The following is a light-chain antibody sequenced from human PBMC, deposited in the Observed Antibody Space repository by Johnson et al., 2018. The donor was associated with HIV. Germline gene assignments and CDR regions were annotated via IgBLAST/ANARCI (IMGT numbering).Light chain of an antibody. CDR2: DND. CDR3: GAWDSSLSAYV. Sequence: QSVLTQPPSVSAAPGQKVTISCSGGSSNIGNNYVSWYQQLPRAAPKLLIYDNDRRPSGVPDRFSGSKSAASATLAITGLQPGDEADYYCGAWDSSLSAYVFATETKVTVL. V-gene: IGLV1-51*02. CDR1: SSNIGNNY. J-gene: IGLJ1*01.